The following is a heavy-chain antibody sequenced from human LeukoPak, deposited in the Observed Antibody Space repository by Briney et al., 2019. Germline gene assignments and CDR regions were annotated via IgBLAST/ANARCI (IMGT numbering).Heavy chain of an antibody. D-gene: IGHD3-10*01. Sequence: ASVKVSCKASGYIFSSSDINWVRQAAGRGLEWMGWMNPNSGDTGYTQKFQGRVAMTRSTSITTAYMELSSLRSEDTAVYYCARGPFGSGSFLDYWGQGTLVTVSS. CDR3: ARGPFGSGSFLDY. CDR1: GYIFSSSD. CDR2: MNPNSGDT. V-gene: IGHV1-8*01. J-gene: IGHJ4*02.